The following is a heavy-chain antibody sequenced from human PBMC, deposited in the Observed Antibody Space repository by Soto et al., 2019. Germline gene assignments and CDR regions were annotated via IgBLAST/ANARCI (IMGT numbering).Heavy chain of an antibody. Sequence: SETLSLTCTVSGGSISPYYWSWIRQPPGKGLEWIGYIYYTGTTRYNPSLKSRVTTSVDTSKNQFSLKLSSVTAADTAVYYCARLGGYYQALDTWGQGTLVTSPQ. D-gene: IGHD3-22*01. CDR2: IYYTGTT. V-gene: IGHV4-59*08. CDR3: ARLGGYYQALDT. CDR1: GGSISPYY. J-gene: IGHJ5*02.